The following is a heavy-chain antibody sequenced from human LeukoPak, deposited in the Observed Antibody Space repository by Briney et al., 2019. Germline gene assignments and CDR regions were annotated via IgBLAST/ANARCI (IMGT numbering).Heavy chain of an antibody. D-gene: IGHD1-26*01. V-gene: IGHV3-30*02. CDR2: IRCDGSNN. CDR1: GFSFSSYG. CDR3: AKGPSGNQFDP. J-gene: IGHJ5*02. Sequence: GGSLRLSCAASGFSFSSYGMHWVRQAPGKGLEWVAFIRCDGSNNKYYADSVKGRFTISRDNSKNTLYLQMNSLRPEDTAVYYCAKGPSGNQFDPWGQGTLVTVSS.